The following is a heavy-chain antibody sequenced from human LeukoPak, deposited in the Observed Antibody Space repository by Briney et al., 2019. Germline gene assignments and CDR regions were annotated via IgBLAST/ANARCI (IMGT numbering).Heavy chain of an antibody. CDR1: GFTLSDYT. V-gene: IGHV3-21*01. J-gene: IGHJ4*02. CDR3: ARTGYSSGWHFDY. CDR2: IRSSSSYI. D-gene: IGHD6-19*01. Sequence: GGSLRLSCAASGFTLSDYTMNWVRQAPGKGLEWVSSIRSSSSYIYYADSVKGRFTISRDNAKNSLYLQMNSLRAEDTAVYYWARTGYSSGWHFDYWGQGTLVTVSS.